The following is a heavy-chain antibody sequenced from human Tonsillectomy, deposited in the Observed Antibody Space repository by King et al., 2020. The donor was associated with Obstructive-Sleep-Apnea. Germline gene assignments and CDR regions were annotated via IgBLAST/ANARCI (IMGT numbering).Heavy chain of an antibody. V-gene: IGHV2-26*01. D-gene: IGHD6-13*01. CDR3: ALTGYSSSWYAH. CDR1: GFSLSNARMG. CDR2: IFLNDEK. J-gene: IGHJ5*02. Sequence: VTLKESGPVLVKPTETLTLTCTVSGFSLSNARMGVSWIRQPPVKALEWLAHIFLNDEKSYSTYLKSRPPNSKDTSKSQVVLTMTNMDPVDTATYYCALTGYSSSWYAHWGQGTLVTVSS.